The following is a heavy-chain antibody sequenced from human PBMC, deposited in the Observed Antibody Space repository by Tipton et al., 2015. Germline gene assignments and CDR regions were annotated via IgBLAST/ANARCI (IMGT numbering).Heavy chain of an antibody. CDR3: ARGRITMVRGPRYYYYGMDV. Sequence: QVQLVQSGAEVEKPGASVKVSCKASEYTFLSYYMHWARQAPGQGLEWMGWINPNSGGTNYAQKFQGWVTMTRDTSISTAYMELSRLRSDDTAVYYCARGRITMVRGPRYYYYGMDVWGQGTTVTVSS. V-gene: IGHV1-2*04. J-gene: IGHJ6*02. CDR1: EYTFLSYY. D-gene: IGHD3-10*01. CDR2: INPNSGGT.